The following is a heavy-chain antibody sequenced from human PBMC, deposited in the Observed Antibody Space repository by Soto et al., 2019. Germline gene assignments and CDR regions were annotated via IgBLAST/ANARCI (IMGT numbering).Heavy chain of an antibody. CDR3: ARSRNSAVADSFDF. V-gene: IGHV3-48*03. D-gene: IGHD3-10*01. CDR2: ISVSGRTI. CDR1: GFIFSNYE. J-gene: IGHJ4*02. Sequence: GGSLRLSCTASGFIFSNYEMNWVRQAPGKGLEWISYISVSGRTIYYADSVKGRFTISRDNAKKSLFLQINSLRDEDTAVYYCARSRNSAVADSFDFWGQGTLVTVSS.